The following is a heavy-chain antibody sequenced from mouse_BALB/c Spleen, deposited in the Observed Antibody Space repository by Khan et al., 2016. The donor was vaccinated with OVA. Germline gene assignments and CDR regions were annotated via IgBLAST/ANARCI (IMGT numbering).Heavy chain of an antibody. D-gene: IGHD4-1*01. CDR1: GYSITSDYA. V-gene: IGHV3-2*02. CDR3: ASELGRYSALDY. J-gene: IGHJ4*01. Sequence: EVQLQESGPGLVKPSQSLSLTCTVTGYSITSDYAWNWIRQFPGNKLEWMGYISYRGSTTYNPSLKSRISITRDTSKDQFFLQLKSVTSEDTATYYCASELGRYSALDYWGPGTSVTISS. CDR2: ISYRGST.